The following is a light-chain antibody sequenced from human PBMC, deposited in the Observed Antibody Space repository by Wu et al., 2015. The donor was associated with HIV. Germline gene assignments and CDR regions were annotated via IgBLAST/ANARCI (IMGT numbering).Light chain of an antibody. Sequence: EIVLTQSPAALSISPGERATLSCRASRSVSSAVAWYQQKPGQAPRLLIYDASKRATGIPARFTGGGSGTDYSLTISSLEPEDFAVYYCQQQANWPLTFG. V-gene: IGKV3-11*01. CDR2: DAS. CDR1: RSVSSA. CDR3: QQQANWPLT. J-gene: IGKJ5*01.